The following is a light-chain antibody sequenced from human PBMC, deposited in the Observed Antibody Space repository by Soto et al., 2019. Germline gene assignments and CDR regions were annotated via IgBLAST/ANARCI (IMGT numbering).Light chain of an antibody. CDR1: PSVSSSY. V-gene: IGKV3-20*01. J-gene: IGKJ1*01. CDR3: QQYGSSSWT. CDR2: GAS. Sequence: EIVLTQSPGTLSLSPGERATLSCRASPSVSSSYLAWYQQKPGQAPRLLIYGASSRATGIPDRFSGSGSETDFTLTISRLEPEDVAVYYCQQYGSSSWTFGQGTKVEIK.